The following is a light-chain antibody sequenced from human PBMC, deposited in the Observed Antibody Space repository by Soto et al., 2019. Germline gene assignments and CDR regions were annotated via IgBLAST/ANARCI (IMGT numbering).Light chain of an antibody. J-gene: IGLJ1*01. CDR3: NSYTTLSNRV. V-gene: IGLV2-14*01. Sequence: QSALTQPASVSGSPGQSITSSCTGTSSDIGAYNYVSWYQQHPGKAPKLLIYEVTNRPSGVSDRFSGSKSGNTASLTISGLQAEDEANYYCNSYTTLSNRVFGTRTKLTVL. CDR1: SSDIGAYNY. CDR2: EVT.